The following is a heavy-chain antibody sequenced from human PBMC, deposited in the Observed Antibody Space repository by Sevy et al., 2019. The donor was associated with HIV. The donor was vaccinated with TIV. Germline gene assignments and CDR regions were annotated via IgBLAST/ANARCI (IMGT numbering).Heavy chain of an antibody. J-gene: IGHJ4*02. Sequence: SETLSLNCTVSGDSVTNYNWNWIRQPAGKGLEWIGRIYTSGNTNSGNTNYNPSLKSRVTMSVDTSKNRFSLKLTSVTAADTAVYYCASGRGYSYSLNYWGQGTVVTVSS. CDR3: ASGRGYSYSLNY. D-gene: IGHD2-2*03. CDR2: IYTSGNT. CDR1: GDSVTNYN. V-gene: IGHV4-4*07.